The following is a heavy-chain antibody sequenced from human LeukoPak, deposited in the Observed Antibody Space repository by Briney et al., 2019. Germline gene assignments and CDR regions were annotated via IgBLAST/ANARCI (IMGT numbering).Heavy chain of an antibody. Sequence: GGSLRLSCAASGFTFSSYWMSWVRQAPGKGLEWVANIKQDGSEKYYVDSVKGRFTISRDNAKNSLYLQMNSLGAEDTAVYYCARVGNYYDSSGNPYYFDYWGQGTLVTVSS. D-gene: IGHD3-22*01. CDR1: GFTFSSYW. J-gene: IGHJ4*02. CDR3: ARVGNYYDSSGNPYYFDY. V-gene: IGHV3-7*01. CDR2: IKQDGSEK.